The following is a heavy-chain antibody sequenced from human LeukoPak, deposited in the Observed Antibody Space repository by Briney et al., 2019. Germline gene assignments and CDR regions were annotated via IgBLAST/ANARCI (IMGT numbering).Heavy chain of an antibody. CDR3: ARYDYSDYVGYYDY. J-gene: IGHJ4*02. V-gene: IGHV3-20*04. Sequence: GGSLRLSCAASGFTFDDYGISWVRQAPGKGLEWVSGINWNGGRTDYADSVKGRFTISRDNAKNSLYLQMNSLRAEDTALYYCARYDYSDYVGYYDYWGQGTLVTVSS. D-gene: IGHD4-11*01. CDR1: GFTFDDYG. CDR2: INWNGGRT.